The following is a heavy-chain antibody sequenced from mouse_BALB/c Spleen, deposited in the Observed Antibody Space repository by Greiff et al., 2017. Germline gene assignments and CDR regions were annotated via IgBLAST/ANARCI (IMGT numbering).Heavy chain of an antibody. CDR2: ISSGGST. J-gene: IGHJ3*01. CDR1: GFTFSSYA. D-gene: IGHD1-1*01. CDR3: ARVLDYGSSYEGWFAY. V-gene: IGHV5-6-5*01. Sequence: EVKLMESGGGLVKPGGSLKLSCAASGFTFSSYAMSWVRQTPEKRLEWVASISSGGSTYYPDSVKGRFTISRDNARNILYLQMSSLRSEDTAMYYCARVLDYGSSYEGWFAYWGQGTLVTVSA.